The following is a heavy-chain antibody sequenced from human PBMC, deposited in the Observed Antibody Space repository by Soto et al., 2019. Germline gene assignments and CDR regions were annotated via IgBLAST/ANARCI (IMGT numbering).Heavy chain of an antibody. CDR3: AAVPRDTAMVGSFDY. CDR2: IVVGSGNT. J-gene: IGHJ4*02. Sequence: GASVKVSCKASGFTFTSSAVQWVRQARGQRLEWIGWIVVGSGNTNYAQKFQERVTITRDVSTSTAYMELSSLRSEDTAVYYCAAVPRDTAMVGSFDYWGQGTLVTVSS. V-gene: IGHV1-58*01. CDR1: GFTFTSSA. D-gene: IGHD5-18*01.